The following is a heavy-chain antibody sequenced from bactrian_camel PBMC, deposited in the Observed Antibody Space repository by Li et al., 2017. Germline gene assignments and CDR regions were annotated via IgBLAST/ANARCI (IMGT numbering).Heavy chain of an antibody. Sequence: QLVESGGGLVQPGGSLRLSCATSGYADNDYCMAWFRQAPGKEREEVASIDSDGNTNYADSVKGRFAVSKDNAKNTLFLQMNGLKPEDTAMYYCAARHGGTCLLWAVSYWGQGTQVTVS. CDR3: AARHGGTCLLWAVSY. CDR2: IDSDGNT. CDR1: GYADNDYC. V-gene: IGHV3S53*01. D-gene: IGHD2*01. J-gene: IGHJ4*01.